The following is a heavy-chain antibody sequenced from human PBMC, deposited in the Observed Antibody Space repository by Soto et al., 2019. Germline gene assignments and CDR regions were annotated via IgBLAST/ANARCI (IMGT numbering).Heavy chain of an antibody. CDR3: AKGASMIVPDGMDV. CDR2: ISGSGGST. CDR1: EFTFSSYS. D-gene: IGHD2-2*01. Sequence: PVGFLILCCAVSEFTFSSYSMSWVSQAPGKGLEWVSAISGSGGSTYYADSVKGRFTISRDNSKNTLYLQMNSLRAEDTAVYYCAKGASMIVPDGMDVWGQGTTVTVSS. J-gene: IGHJ6*02. V-gene: IGHV3-23*01.